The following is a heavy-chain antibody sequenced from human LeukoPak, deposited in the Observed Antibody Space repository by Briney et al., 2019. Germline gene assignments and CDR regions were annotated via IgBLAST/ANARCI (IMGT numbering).Heavy chain of an antibody. D-gene: IGHD1-26*01. V-gene: IGHV3-23*01. CDR2: LSGSGGNT. CDR1: GFIFSSYA. J-gene: IGHJ4*02. Sequence: HPGGSLRLSCAASGFIFSSYAMSWVRQAPGKGLEWVSALSGSGGNTYYADSVKGRFTISRDNSKNTLSLQMNSLRAEDTAVYYCAKGIESSGTYYTSFDYWGQGTLVTVSS. CDR3: AKGIESSGTYYTSFDY.